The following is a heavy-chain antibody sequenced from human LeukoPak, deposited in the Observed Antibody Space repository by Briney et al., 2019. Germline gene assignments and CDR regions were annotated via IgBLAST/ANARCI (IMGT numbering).Heavy chain of an antibody. D-gene: IGHD6-13*01. CDR3: ARDPAYSSSWYVYYYYYMDV. J-gene: IGHJ6*03. V-gene: IGHV1-46*01. CDR2: INPSDGRT. Sequence: ASVKVSCKASGYMFSINDMHWVRQAPGQGLEWMGIINPSDGRTTYAQKFQGRLTLTRDMSTSTGYMELSSLRSEDTAVYYCARDPAYSSSWYVYYYYYMDVWGKGTTVTVSS. CDR1: GYMFSIND.